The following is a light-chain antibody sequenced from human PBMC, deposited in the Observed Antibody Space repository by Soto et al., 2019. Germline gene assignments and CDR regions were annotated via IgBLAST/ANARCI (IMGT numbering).Light chain of an antibody. CDR2: GAS. CDR1: QSVSSSY. V-gene: IGKV3-20*01. CDR3: QQYGSSSWT. Sequence: EIVLGQSPGTLSLPPGERVTLYCRASQSVSSSYLAWYQQKPGQAPRLLIYGASSRATGIPDRFSGSGSGTDFTLTISRLEPGDSAVYYCQQYGSSSWTFGQGTKVDIK. J-gene: IGKJ1*01.